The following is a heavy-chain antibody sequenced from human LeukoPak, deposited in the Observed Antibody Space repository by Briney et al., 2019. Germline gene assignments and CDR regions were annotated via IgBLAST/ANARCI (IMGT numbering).Heavy chain of an antibody. D-gene: IGHD6-19*01. V-gene: IGHV1-69*04. J-gene: IGHJ4*02. CDR1: GGTFSSYA. CDR2: IIPILGIA. Sequence: SVKVSCKASGGTFSSYAISWVRQAPGKGLEWMGRIIPILGIANYAQKFQGRVTITADKSTSTAYMELSSLRSEDTAVYYCARDESAVAGPKHDYWGQGALVTVSS. CDR3: ARDESAVAGPKHDY.